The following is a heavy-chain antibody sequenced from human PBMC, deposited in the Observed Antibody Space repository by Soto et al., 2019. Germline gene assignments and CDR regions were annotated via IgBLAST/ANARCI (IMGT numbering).Heavy chain of an antibody. CDR1: GFTFSSYA. D-gene: IGHD3-9*01. Sequence: PGGSLRLSCAASGFTFSSYAMHWVRQAPGKGLEWVAVISYDGSNKYYADSVKGRFTISRDNSKNTLYLQMNSLRAEDTAVYYCARASPLSLRYFDWLLSPPDAWGQGTLVTVSS. CDR2: ISYDGSNK. CDR3: ARASPLSLRYFDWLLSPPDA. V-gene: IGHV3-30-3*01. J-gene: IGHJ5*02.